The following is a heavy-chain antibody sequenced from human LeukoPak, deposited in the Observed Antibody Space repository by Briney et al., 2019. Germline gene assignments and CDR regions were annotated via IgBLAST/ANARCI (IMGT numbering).Heavy chain of an antibody. J-gene: IGHJ4*02. Sequence: PSETLSLTCTVSGGSISRNSYYWGWIRQPPGKGLEWIGSIYNSGSTYYKPSLKSRVTISVDTSKNQFSLNLSSVTAADTAVYYCARLADRSYYFDYWGQGTLVTVSS. D-gene: IGHD1-14*01. V-gene: IGHV4-39*01. CDR3: ARLADRSYYFDY. CDR1: GGSISRNSYY. CDR2: IYNSGST.